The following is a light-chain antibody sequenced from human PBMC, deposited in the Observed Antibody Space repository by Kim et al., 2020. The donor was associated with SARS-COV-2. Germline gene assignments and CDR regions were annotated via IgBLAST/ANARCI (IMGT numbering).Light chain of an antibody. CDR3: QRYNIAPLT. J-gene: IGKJ4*01. V-gene: IGKV1-27*01. CDR1: QGISNY. Sequence: ASVGDRITITCRATQGISNYLGWYQQKTGKVPKLLLYGASTLQSGVPSRFSGSGSGTDFTLTISSLQPEDVATYYCQRYNIAPLTFGGGTKVDIK. CDR2: GAS.